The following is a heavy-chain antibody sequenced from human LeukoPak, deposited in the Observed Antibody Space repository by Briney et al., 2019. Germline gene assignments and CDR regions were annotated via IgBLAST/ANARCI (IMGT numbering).Heavy chain of an antibody. J-gene: IGHJ5*02. D-gene: IGHD2-8*02. CDR3: ARGDTGYCTGSRCYGWRSFDL. CDR2: INHSGGS. V-gene: IGHV4-34*01. Sequence: SSETLSLPCAVYVRSFSGYYWPWIRQAPGKGLEWIGEINHSGGSSYNPPLKSRVTISVDTYKDQCSVNLSSVTAADTAIYYCARGDTGYCTGSRCYGWRSFDLWGQGTLVTVSS. CDR1: VRSFSGYY.